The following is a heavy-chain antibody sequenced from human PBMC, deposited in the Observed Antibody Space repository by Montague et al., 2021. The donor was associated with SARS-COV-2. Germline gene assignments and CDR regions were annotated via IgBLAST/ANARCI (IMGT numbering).Heavy chain of an antibody. CDR1: GGSISSGTYY. Sequence: SETLSLTCTVSGGSISSGTYYWGWVRQPQGKGLVWLGSINYSGKTYYNPSLKSPVTIYVDTSKYQLSLKVTSVTAADTAVYYCARRAQWLLSWSFDLWGRGTLVTVSS. V-gene: IGHV4-39*01. CDR2: INYSGKT. J-gene: IGHJ2*01. D-gene: IGHD6-19*01. CDR3: ARRAQWLLSWSFDL.